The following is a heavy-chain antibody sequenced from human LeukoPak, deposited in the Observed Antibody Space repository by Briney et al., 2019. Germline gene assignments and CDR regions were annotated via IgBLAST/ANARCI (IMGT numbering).Heavy chain of an antibody. CDR1: GFSVSSNY. CDR2: IYSGGST. V-gene: IGHV3-53*01. Sequence: GGSLRLSCVASGFSVSSNYMSWVRQAPGKGLEWVSVIYSGGSTYYADSVKGRFTISRDNSKNTLYLQMNSLRAEDTAVYYCARDKEGATRSFPVDYWGQGTLVTVSS. CDR3: ARDKEGATRSFPVDY. D-gene: IGHD1-26*01. J-gene: IGHJ4*02.